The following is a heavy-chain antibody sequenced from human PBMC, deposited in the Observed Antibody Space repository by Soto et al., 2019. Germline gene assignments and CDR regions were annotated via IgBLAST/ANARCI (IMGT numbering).Heavy chain of an antibody. CDR1: GFSLSTSGVG. V-gene: IGHV2-5*01. CDR3: AHRHLLERRDPFDY. CDR2: IYCNDDK. J-gene: IGHJ4*01. D-gene: IGHD1-1*01. Sequence: SGPMLVNPTQTLTLTCTFSGFSLSTSGVGVGWIRQPPGKALEWLALIYCNDDKHYSPSLKSRLTITKDTSKNQVVLTMTNMDPVDTATYYCAHRHLLERRDPFDYWGQGTLVTVSS.